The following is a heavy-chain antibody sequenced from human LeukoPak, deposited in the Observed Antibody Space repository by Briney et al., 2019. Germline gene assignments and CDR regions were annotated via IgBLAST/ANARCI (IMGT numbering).Heavy chain of an antibody. D-gene: IGHD6-13*01. J-gene: IGHJ4*02. CDR3: ASTGYSSSWYSPPAY. Sequence: ASVKVSCKASGYTFTSYDINWVRQAPGQGLEWMGIINPSGGSTSYAQKFQGRVTMTRDTSTSTVYMELSSLRSEDTAVYYCASTGYSSSWYSPPAYWGQGTLVTVSS. V-gene: IGHV1-46*01. CDR1: GYTFTSYD. CDR2: INPSGGST.